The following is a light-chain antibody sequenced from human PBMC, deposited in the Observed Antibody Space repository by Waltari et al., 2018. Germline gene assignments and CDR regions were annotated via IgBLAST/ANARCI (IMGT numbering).Light chain of an antibody. CDR3: GSYTGSTTWV. Sequence: QSALPQPASVSGSPGQSITISCTGATRYAGGYTSVSWYQQRPGKAPKLLIFDVSNRPSGVSNRFSGSKSGNTASLTISGLQAEDEAAYYCGSYTGSTTWVFGGGTKLTVL. V-gene: IGLV2-14*01. CDR2: DVS. CDR1: TRYAGGYTS. J-gene: IGLJ3*02.